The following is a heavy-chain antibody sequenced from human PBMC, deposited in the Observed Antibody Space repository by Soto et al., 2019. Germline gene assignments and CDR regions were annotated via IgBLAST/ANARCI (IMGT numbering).Heavy chain of an antibody. CDR2: ISSSGSTI. V-gene: IGHV3-48*03. J-gene: IGHJ6*02. CDR1: GFTFRSYE. Sequence: PGGSLRLSCAASGFTFRSYEINWVRQAPGKGLEWVSYISSSGSTIYYADSVKGRFTISRDNAKNSLYLQMNSLRAEDTAVYYCARNPFNFGMDVWGQGTTVTVSS. D-gene: IGHD1-1*01. CDR3: ARNPFNFGMDV.